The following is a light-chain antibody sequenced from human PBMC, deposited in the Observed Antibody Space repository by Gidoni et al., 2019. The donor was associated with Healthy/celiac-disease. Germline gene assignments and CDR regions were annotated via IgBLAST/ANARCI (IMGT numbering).Light chain of an antibody. Sequence: SYELPQPPSVSVSPGQTARITCSGDALPNQYAFWYEQKPGQAPVLVIYKDSERPSGIPERFSGSSSGTTVTLTISGVQAEDEADYYCQSADSNGTYPGVVFGGGTKLTVL. CDR3: QSADSNGTYPGVV. V-gene: IGLV3-25*02. J-gene: IGLJ2*01. CDR2: KDS. CDR1: ALPNQY.